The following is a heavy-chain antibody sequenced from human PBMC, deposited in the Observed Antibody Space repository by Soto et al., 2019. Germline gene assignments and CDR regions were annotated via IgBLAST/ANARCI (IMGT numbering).Heavy chain of an antibody. CDR1: GIAFSSYW. CDR3: ARDPPWDDEAFDI. V-gene: IGHV3-7*01. CDR2: IKQDGSDK. Sequence: EVQLVESGGGLVQPGGSLRLSCAASGIAFSSYWMTWVRQAPGKGLEWVANIKQDGSDKYYVDSVKGRFTISRDNAKNSLYLQMNGLRAEDTAVYYCARDPPWDDEAFDIWGQGTMVTVSS. J-gene: IGHJ3*02. D-gene: IGHD1-26*01.